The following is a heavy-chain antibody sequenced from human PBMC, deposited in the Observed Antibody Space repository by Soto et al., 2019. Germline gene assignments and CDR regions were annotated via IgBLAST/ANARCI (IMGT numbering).Heavy chain of an antibody. CDR1: GYSFTSYW. CDR3: AIHSTGYEDS. D-gene: IGHD5-12*01. V-gene: IGHV5-51*01. CDR2: IHPSDFDT. Sequence: PGESLKISCKGSGYSFTSYWIGWVRQMPGKGLKWMGIIHPSDFDTRYSPSFQGQVTISADKSISTAYLQWSSLRASDTAMYYCAIHSTGYEDSWGQGTLVTVSS. J-gene: IGHJ5*02.